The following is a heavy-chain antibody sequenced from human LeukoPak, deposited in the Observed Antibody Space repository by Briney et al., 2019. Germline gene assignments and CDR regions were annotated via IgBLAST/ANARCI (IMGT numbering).Heavy chain of an antibody. D-gene: IGHD3-3*01. Sequence: SETLSLTCTVSGGPVRSGNHYWSWIRQPPGKELEWIGYIYYTGTTYYNPSLKSRVTISVDTSKNQFSLKLSSVTAADTAVYYCARVNDIWMGYHLDYWGQGILVTVSS. J-gene: IGHJ4*02. CDR2: IYYTGTT. CDR3: ARVNDIWMGYHLDY. CDR1: GGPVRSGNHY. V-gene: IGHV4-61*01.